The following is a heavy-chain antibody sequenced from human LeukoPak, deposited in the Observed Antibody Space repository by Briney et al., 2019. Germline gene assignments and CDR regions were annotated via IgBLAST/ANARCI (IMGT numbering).Heavy chain of an antibody. CDR1: GGSFSGYY. J-gene: IGHJ6*02. D-gene: IGHD3-3*01. Sequence: SETLSLTRAVYGGSFSGYYWSWIRQPPGKGLEWIGEINHSGSTNYNPSLKSRVTISVDTSKNQFSLKLSSVTAADTAVYYCARGDFWSGYYRYYYGMDVWGQGTTVTVSS. CDR3: ARGDFWSGYYRYYYGMDV. V-gene: IGHV4-34*01. CDR2: INHSGST.